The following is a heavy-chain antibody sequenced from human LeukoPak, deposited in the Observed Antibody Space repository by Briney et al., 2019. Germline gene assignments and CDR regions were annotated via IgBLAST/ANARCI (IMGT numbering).Heavy chain of an antibody. J-gene: IGHJ4*02. V-gene: IGHV3-30*02. CDR2: IRYDGSNK. CDR1: GFTFSSYG. Sequence: GGSLRLSCAASGFTFSSYGMHWVRQAPGKGLEWVAFIRYDGSNKYYADPVKGRFTISRDNSKNTLYLQMNSLRSEDTAVYYCARGVRIRSSDWLGTPDYWGQGTLVTVSS. CDR3: ARGVRIRSSDWLGTPDY. D-gene: IGHD3-9*01.